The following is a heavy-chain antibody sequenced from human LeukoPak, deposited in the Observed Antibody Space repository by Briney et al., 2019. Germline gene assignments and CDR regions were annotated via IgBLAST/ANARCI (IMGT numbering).Heavy chain of an antibody. D-gene: IGHD6-19*01. CDR3: ARGGGSGWYHYFDY. Sequence: ASVKVSCKASGYTFTSYYMHWVRQAPGQGLEWMGIINPSSGGTSYPQKLQGRVTMTRDTSTSTVYMELSSLRSDDTAVYYCARGGGSGWYHYFDYWGQGTLVTVSA. V-gene: IGHV1-46*01. CDR2: INPSSGGT. CDR1: GYTFTSYY. J-gene: IGHJ4*02.